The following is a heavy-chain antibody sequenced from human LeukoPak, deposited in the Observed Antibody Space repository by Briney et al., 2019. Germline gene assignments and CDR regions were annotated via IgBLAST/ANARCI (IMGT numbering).Heavy chain of an antibody. Sequence: SETLSLTCAVSGYSISSGYYWGWIRQPPGKGLEWIGNIYHSGSTYYNPSLKSRVTISVDTSKNQFSLKLSSVTAADPVVYYCAQQSLRSPDYWGQGTLLTVPS. D-gene: IGHD3-16*01. CDR3: AQQSLRSPDY. CDR2: IYHSGST. J-gene: IGHJ4*02. V-gene: IGHV4-38-2*01. CDR1: GYSISSGYY.